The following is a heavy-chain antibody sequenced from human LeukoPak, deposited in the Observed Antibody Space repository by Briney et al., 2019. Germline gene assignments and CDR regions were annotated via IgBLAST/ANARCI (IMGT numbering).Heavy chain of an antibody. V-gene: IGHV1-18*01. CDR3: ARVFDYGGNSWFDP. Sequence: ASVKVSCKASGYTFTSYGISWVRQAPGQGLEWMGWISAYNGNTNYAQKLQGRVTMTTDTSTSTAYIELRSLRSDDTAVYYCARVFDYGGNSWFDPWGQGTLVTVSS. J-gene: IGHJ5*02. CDR1: GYTFTSYG. CDR2: ISAYNGNT. D-gene: IGHD4-23*01.